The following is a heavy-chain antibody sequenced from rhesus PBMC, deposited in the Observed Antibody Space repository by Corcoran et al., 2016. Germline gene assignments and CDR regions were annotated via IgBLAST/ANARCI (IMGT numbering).Heavy chain of an antibody. V-gene: IGHV4-165*01. CDR1: CGSISGYY. D-gene: IGHD1-44*01. CDR3: VTGARSCGDNRFDV. Sequence: QVQLQESGPGLVKPSETLSLTCAVSCGSISGYYWNWIRQPQGKGLEWIGYIGCSSGSTYYNTDFKSRVTISTDTAKNQFFLKVSSVTAADTAVYYWVTGARSCGDNRFDVWGPGVLVTVSS. CDR2: IGCSSGST. J-gene: IGHJ5-1*01.